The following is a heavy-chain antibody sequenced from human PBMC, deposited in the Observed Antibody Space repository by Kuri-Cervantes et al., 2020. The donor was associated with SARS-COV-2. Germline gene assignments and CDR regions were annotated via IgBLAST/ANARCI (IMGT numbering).Heavy chain of an antibody. J-gene: IGHJ5*02. CDR1: GGSISSSSYY. D-gene: IGHD3-3*01. CDR2: IYYSGST. CDR3: ARRFWSGYYYWFDP. V-gene: IGHV4-39*01. Sequence: SETLSLTCTVSGGSISSSSYYWGWIRQPPGKGLEWIGSIYYSGSTYYNPSLKSRVTISVDTSKNQFSLKLSSVTAADTAMYYCARRFWSGYYYWFDPWGQGILVTVSS.